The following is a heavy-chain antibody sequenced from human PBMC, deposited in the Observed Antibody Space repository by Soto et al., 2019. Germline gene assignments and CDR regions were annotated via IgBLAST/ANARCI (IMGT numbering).Heavy chain of an antibody. CDR1: SGSIRGNY. D-gene: IGHD3-16*01. J-gene: IGHJ6*02. CDR3: ARCVRLRSSGDYYYYPMDV. Sequence: QVQLQESGPGLVKPSETLSLTCTVSSGSIRGNYWSWIRQPPGKGLEWIGYISDSGSTDYNPSLKSRVTISVDTSKNEFSLRLGSMTAADTAVYYCARCVRLRSSGDYYYYPMDVWGQGTAVTVSS. CDR2: ISDSGST. V-gene: IGHV4-59*01.